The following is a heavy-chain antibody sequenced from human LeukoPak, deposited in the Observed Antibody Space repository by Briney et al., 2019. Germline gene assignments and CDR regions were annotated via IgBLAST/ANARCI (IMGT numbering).Heavy chain of an antibody. D-gene: IGHD6-13*01. CDR2: IYYNGST. CDR1: GGSISSSSYY. Sequence: SETLSLTCTVSGGSISSSSYYWGWIRQPPGKGLEWIGSIYYNGSTYYNPSLKSRVTISVDTSKNQFSLKLSSVTAADTAVYYCATYSSSWYGCDYWGQGTLVTVSS. J-gene: IGHJ4*02. V-gene: IGHV4-39*07. CDR3: ATYSSSWYGCDY.